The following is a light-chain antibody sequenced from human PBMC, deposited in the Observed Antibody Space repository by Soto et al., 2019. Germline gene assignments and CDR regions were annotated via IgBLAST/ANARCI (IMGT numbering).Light chain of an antibody. Sequence: EIVMTQSPATLSVSPGERATLSCRASQSVSSDLAWYHQKPGRAPRLLIYGASTRATGIPARFSGSGSGTEFTLTINSLQSEDFAVYYCQQYNNWPRTLGQGTKVDIK. CDR3: QQYNNWPRT. CDR2: GAS. V-gene: IGKV3-15*01. J-gene: IGKJ1*01. CDR1: QSVSSD.